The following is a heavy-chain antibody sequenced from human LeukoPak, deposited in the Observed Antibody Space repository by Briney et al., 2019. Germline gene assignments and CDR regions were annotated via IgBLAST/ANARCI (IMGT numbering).Heavy chain of an antibody. CDR2: INPSGGST. Sequence: ASVKVSCKASGYTFTSYYMHWVRQAPGQGREWMGIINPSGGSTSYAQKFQGRVPMTRDTSTSTVYMELSSLRAEDTAVYYCAKDLGNWNFFGAFDVWGQGTMVTVSS. V-gene: IGHV1-46*01. CDR3: AKDLGNWNFFGAFDV. D-gene: IGHD1-7*01. CDR1: GYTFTSYY. J-gene: IGHJ3*01.